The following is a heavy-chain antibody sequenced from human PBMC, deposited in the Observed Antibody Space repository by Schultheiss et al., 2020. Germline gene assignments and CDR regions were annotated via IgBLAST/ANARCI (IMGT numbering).Heavy chain of an antibody. CDR2: INHSGST. V-gene: IGHV4-39*07. D-gene: IGHD4-17*01. CDR1: GGSISSSSYY. CDR3: AKDAQKNYGDYSYYFDY. Sequence: SQTLSLTCTVSGGSISSSSYYWGWIRQPPGKGLEWIGEINHSGSTNYNPSLKSRVTISVDKSKNQFSLKLSSVTAADTALYYCAKDAQKNYGDYSYYFDYWGQGTLVTVSS. J-gene: IGHJ4*02.